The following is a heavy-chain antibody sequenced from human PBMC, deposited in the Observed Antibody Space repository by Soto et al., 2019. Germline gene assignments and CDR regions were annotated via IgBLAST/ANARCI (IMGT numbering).Heavy chain of an antibody. V-gene: IGHV4-59*08. Sequence: SETLSLTCTVSGGSISSYYWSWIRQPPGKGLEWIGYIYYSGNTNRSPSLKGRVTISIDTSKNELSLRLSSVTAADTAVYYCARNRGYSYGPVGSSFDYWGQGTLVTAPQ. CDR2: IYYSGNT. CDR1: GGSISSYY. CDR3: ARNRGYSYGPVGSSFDY. D-gene: IGHD5-18*01. J-gene: IGHJ4*02.